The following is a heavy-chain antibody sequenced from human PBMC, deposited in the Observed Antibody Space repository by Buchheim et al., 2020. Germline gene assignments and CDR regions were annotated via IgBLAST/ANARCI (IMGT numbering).Heavy chain of an antibody. D-gene: IGHD2-15*01. CDR2: IYPGDSDT. CDR3: ARHVVVVAAPPRDYYYYMDV. J-gene: IGHJ6*03. Sequence: EVQLVQSGAEVKKPGESLKISCKGSGYSFTSYWIGWVRQMPGKGLEWMGIIYPGDSDTRYSPSFQGQVTISADKSISTAYLQWSSLKASDTAMNYCARHVVVVAAPPRDYYYYMDVWGKGTT. V-gene: IGHV5-51*01. CDR1: GYSFTSYW.